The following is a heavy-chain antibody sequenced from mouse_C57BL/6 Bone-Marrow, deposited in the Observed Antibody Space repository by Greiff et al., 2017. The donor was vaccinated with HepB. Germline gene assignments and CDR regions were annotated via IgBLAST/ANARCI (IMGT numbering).Heavy chain of an antibody. Sequence: VQLQQSGAELVRPGASVKLSCTASGFNIKDDYMHWVKQRPEQGLEWIGWIDPENGDTEYASKFQGKATITADTSSNTAYLQLSGLTSEDTAVYYCTRAYYSNRYYFDYWGQGTTLTVSS. CDR3: TRAYYSNRYYFDY. D-gene: IGHD2-5*01. V-gene: IGHV14-4*01. CDR2: IDPENGDT. J-gene: IGHJ2*01. CDR1: GFNIKDDY.